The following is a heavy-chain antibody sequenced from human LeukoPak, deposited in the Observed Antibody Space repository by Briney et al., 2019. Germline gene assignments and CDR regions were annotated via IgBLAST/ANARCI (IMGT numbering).Heavy chain of an antibody. CDR2: INRDGRST. CDR1: GFTFSSYW. D-gene: IGHD4-17*01. CDR3: ALPLRDGDFYFDY. J-gene: IGHJ4*02. Sequence: GSLRLSCAASGFTFSSYWMHWVRQAPGKGLVWVSRINRDGRSTNYADSVKGRFTISRDNAKNTVFLQMNSLRAEDTAVYYCALPLRDGDFYFDYWGQGTLVTVSS. V-gene: IGHV3-74*01.